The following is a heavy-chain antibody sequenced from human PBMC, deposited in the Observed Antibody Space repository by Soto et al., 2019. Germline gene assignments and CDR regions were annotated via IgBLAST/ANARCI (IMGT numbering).Heavy chain of an antibody. D-gene: IGHD3-10*01. Sequence: GGSLRLSCAASGFTFSSYSMNWVRQAPGKGLEWVSSISSSSSYIYYADSVKGRFTISRDNAKNSLYLQMNSLRAEDTAVYYCASFGVENWFDPWGQGTLVTVSS. V-gene: IGHV3-21*01. CDR3: ASFGVENWFDP. CDR2: ISSSSSYI. CDR1: GFTFSSYS. J-gene: IGHJ5*02.